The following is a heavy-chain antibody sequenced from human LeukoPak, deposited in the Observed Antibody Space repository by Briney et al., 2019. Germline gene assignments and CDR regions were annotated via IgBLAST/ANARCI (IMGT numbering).Heavy chain of an antibody. CDR1: GYSFISYW. Sequence: RGESLKISCKGSGYSFISYWIGWVRQMPGKGLEWMGIIYPGDSDTRYSPSFQGQVTISADKSISTAYLQWSSLKASDTAMYYCARVTYYYDSSGYYYLDYWGQGTLVTVSS. J-gene: IGHJ4*02. CDR3: ARVTYYYDSSGYYYLDY. D-gene: IGHD3-22*01. CDR2: IYPGDSDT. V-gene: IGHV5-51*01.